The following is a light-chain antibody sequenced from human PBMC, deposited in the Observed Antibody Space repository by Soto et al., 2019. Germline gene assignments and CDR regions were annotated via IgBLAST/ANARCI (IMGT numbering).Light chain of an antibody. Sequence: QSVLTQPPSASGTPGQRGTISCSGRSSNIGSNSVNWYQQLPEASPKLLIYSNDLRFSGVPDRFSGSKSGTSASLAISGLQSEDEADYYCAVWDDSLSAAVFGGGTQLTVL. J-gene: IGLJ7*01. CDR3: AVWDDSLSAAV. V-gene: IGLV1-44*01. CDR2: SND. CDR1: SSNIGSNS.